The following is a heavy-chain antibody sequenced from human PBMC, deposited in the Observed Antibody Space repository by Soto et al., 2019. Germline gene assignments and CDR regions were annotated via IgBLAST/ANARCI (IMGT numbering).Heavy chain of an antibody. V-gene: IGHV3-30*03. CDR1: GFIFRSYG. J-gene: IGHJ6*02. CDR2: ISYDGSNK. CDR3: ARDLIIAGDYYYYGMDV. D-gene: IGHD6-13*01. Sequence: GGSLRLSCAASGFIFRSYGMHWVRQAPGKGLEWVAVISYDGSNKYYADSVKGRFTISRDNSKNTLYLQMNSLRAEDTAVYYCARDLIIAGDYYYYGMDVWGQGTTVTVSS.